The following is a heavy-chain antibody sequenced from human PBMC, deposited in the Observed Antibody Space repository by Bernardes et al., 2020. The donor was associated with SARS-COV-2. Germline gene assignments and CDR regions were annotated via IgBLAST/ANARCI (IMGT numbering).Heavy chain of an antibody. J-gene: IGHJ4*02. CDR3: ARQPTYSYDKSGYHSFDY. CDR1: GDSVNNTNYY. D-gene: IGHD3-22*01. V-gene: IGHV4-39*01. CDR2: VRYHGTT. Sequence: SETLSLTCTVSGDSVNNTNYYWGWIRQPPGKGLEWIASVRYHGTTYYNPSLKSRITISSDTSKNQFSLRLTSVTAADTAVYYCARQPTYSYDKSGYHSFDYWGRGTLVTVSS.